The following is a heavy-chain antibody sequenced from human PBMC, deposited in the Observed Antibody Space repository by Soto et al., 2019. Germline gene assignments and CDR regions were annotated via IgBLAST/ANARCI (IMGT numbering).Heavy chain of an antibody. J-gene: IGHJ6*02. Sequence: QVQLQESGPGLVKPSQTLSLTCTVSGGSISSGDYYWSWIRQPPGKGLEWIGYIYYSGSTYYNPYLKSRVTISVDTSKNQFSLKLSSVTAADTAVYYCARDLHYDFWSGYYNGGMDVWGQGTTVTVSS. CDR3: ARDLHYDFWSGYYNGGMDV. CDR2: IYYSGST. CDR1: GGSISSGDYY. V-gene: IGHV4-30-4*01. D-gene: IGHD3-3*01.